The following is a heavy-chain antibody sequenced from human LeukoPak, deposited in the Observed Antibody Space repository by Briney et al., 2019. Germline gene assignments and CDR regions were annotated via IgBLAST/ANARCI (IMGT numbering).Heavy chain of an antibody. D-gene: IGHD3-16*01. CDR2: IYYTDHT. V-gene: IGHV4-39*01. CDR1: GGSISSSDYY. Sequence: PSETLSLTCTVSGGSISSSDYYWGWIRQPPGKGLEWIGSIYYTDHTYYNPSLKSRVTISIDTSRNRFSLNLSSVTAADTAIYHCARHPLRGAYNCWGQGTLVTVSS. CDR3: ARHPLRGAYNC. J-gene: IGHJ4*02.